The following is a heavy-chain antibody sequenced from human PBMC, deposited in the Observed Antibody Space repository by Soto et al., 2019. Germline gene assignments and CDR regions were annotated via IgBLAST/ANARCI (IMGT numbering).Heavy chain of an antibody. CDR2: ISGSGGST. D-gene: IGHD1-26*01. CDR1: GFTFSSYA. V-gene: IGHV3-23*01. CDR3: AKDDSGSYFFFSYFDY. J-gene: IGHJ4*02. Sequence: GGSLRLSCAASGFTFSSYAMSWVRQAPGKGLEWVSAISGSGGSTYYADSVNGRFTISRDNSKNTLYLQMNSLRAEDTAVYYCAKDDSGSYFFFSYFDYWGQGTLVTVSS.